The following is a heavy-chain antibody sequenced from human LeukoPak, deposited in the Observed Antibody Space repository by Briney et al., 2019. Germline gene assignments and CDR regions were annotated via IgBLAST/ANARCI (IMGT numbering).Heavy chain of an antibody. CDR1: GFTFSNYW. J-gene: IGHJ4*02. CDR3: AKEEQQLVINY. CDR2: IKQDGSDE. Sequence: PGGSLRLSCAASGFTFSNYWMSWVRQAPGKGLEWVASIKQDGSDETYVDSVKGRFTISRDNAKNSLSLQMNSLRTEDTALYYCAKEEQQLVINYWGQGTLVTVSS. D-gene: IGHD6-13*01. V-gene: IGHV3-7*05.